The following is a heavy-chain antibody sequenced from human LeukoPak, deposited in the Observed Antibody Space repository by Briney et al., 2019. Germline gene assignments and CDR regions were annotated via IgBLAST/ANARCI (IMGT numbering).Heavy chain of an antibody. CDR1: GFTFSSYE. J-gene: IGHJ4*02. Sequence: GGSLRLSCAASGFTFSSYEMNWVRQAPGKGLEWVSYISSSGSTIYYADSVKGRFTISRDNAKNSLYLQMNSLRAEDTAVYYCARAELAHWGYYFDYWGQGTLVSLSS. V-gene: IGHV3-48*03. D-gene: IGHD3-16*01. CDR3: ARAELAHWGYYFDY. CDR2: ISSSGSTI.